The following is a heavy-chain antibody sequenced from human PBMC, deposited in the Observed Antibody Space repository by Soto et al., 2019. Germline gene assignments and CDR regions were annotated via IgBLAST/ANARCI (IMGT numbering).Heavy chain of an antibody. J-gene: IGHJ4*02. CDR1: GGSISSGGYY. CDR3: ARSVDTAMATLDY. CDR2: IYYSGST. Sequence: SETLSLTCTVSGGSISSGGYYWSWIRQHPGKGLEWIGYIYYSGSTYYNPSLKSRVTISVDTSKNQFSLKLSSVTAADTAVYYCARSVDTAMATLDYWGQGTLVTVSS. D-gene: IGHD5-18*01. V-gene: IGHV4-31*03.